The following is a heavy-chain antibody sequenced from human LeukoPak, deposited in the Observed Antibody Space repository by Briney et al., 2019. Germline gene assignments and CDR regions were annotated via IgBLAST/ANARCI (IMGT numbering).Heavy chain of an antibody. CDR1: GFTFNSYA. CDR2: ISGSGGGT. CDR3: VHCGGDCYPCCGMDV. Sequence: TGGSLRLSCAASGFTFNSYAMSWVRQAPGKGLEWVSVISGSGGGTYYADSVKGRFTISRDNSKNTLYLQMNSLRAEDTAVYYCVHCGGDCYPCCGMDVWGQGTTVTVSS. D-gene: IGHD2-21*02. J-gene: IGHJ6*02. V-gene: IGHV3-23*01.